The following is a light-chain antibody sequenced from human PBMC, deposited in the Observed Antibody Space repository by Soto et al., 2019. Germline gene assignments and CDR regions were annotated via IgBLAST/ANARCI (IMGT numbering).Light chain of an antibody. Sequence: EIVLTQSPGTLSLSPGERATLSCRASQSVSSSYLAWYQQKPGQAPRLLIYGASSRATGIPDRISGSGSGTDFTLTISRLEPEDFAVYYCQQYGSSPPWTFGQGTKVEFK. CDR1: QSVSSSY. V-gene: IGKV3-20*01. CDR3: QQYGSSPPWT. J-gene: IGKJ1*01. CDR2: GAS.